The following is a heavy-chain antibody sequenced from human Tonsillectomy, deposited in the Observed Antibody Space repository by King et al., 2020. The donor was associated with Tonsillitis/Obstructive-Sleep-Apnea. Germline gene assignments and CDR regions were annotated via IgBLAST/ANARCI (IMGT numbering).Heavy chain of an antibody. Sequence: VQLVESGGGVVQPGRSLRLYCAASGFTFSSYAMHWVRQAPGKGLEWVAVISFDGSNKYYADSVKGRITISRDNSKNIVYLQMNSLRAEDTAVYYCAREIGSSGWYPHFDYWGQGTLVTVSS. CDR1: GFTFSSYA. CDR3: AREIGSSGWYPHFDY. J-gene: IGHJ4*02. CDR2: ISFDGSNK. V-gene: IGHV3-30*04. D-gene: IGHD6-19*01.